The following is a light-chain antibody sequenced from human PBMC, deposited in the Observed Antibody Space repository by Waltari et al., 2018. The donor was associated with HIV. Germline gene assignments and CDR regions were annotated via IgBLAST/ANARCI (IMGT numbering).Light chain of an antibody. CDR1: NSNIGAGYD. V-gene: IGLV1-40*01. CDR3: QSYDRRLMWV. Sequence: HSLLTQPPSVSGAPGQRVTISCTGSNSNIGAGYDVHWYQKYPGTVPKLLIFQNCNRPSGVPDRFSGSKSVTSASLVITGLQAEDEADYYCQSYDRRLMWVFGGGTSLTVL. J-gene: IGLJ2*01. CDR2: QNC.